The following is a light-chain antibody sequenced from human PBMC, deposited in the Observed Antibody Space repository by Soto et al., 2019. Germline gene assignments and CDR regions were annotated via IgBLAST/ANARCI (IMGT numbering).Light chain of an antibody. CDR1: QSVSSY. CDR2: DAS. V-gene: IGKV3-11*01. Sequence: EILLTQSPAPLSLSPGERATLACGASQSVSSYLDWYQQKTGQAPRLLIYDASNRATGIPARVSGSGAGTALTLTISSLQTEDVAVEDCQQRSNWPWTFGHGTQVDI. J-gene: IGKJ1*01. CDR3: QQRSNWPWT.